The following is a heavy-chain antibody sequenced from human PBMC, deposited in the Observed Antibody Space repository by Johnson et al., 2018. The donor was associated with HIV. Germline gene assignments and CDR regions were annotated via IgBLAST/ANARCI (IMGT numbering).Heavy chain of an antibody. J-gene: IGHJ3*02. V-gene: IGHV3-66*03. D-gene: IGHD3-3*01. CDR1: GFTVSSNY. CDR2: INWNGGST. Sequence: VQLMESGGRLIQPGGSLRLSCAASGFTVSSNYMNWVRQAPGKGLEWVSGINWNGGSTGYADSVKGRFTISRDNSKNTLYLQMNSLRAEDTAVYYCAREGLFSDAFDIWGQGTMVTVSS. CDR3: AREGLFSDAFDI.